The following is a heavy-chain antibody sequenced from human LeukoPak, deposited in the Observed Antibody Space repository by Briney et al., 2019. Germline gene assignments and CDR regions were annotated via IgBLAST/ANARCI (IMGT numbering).Heavy chain of an antibody. CDR3: ARPPDPYSGIDY. V-gene: IGHV5-51*01. CDR1: GYGFFGYW. CDR2: IYPDDSKT. J-gene: IGHJ4*02. D-gene: IGHD1-26*01. Sequence: GESLKISCKGSGYGFFGYWIGWVRQMPGKSLEWMGIIYPDDSKTRYSPSLQGQVTMSADKSISTAYLQWSSLKASDTAMYYCARPPDPYSGIDYWGQGTLVTVSS.